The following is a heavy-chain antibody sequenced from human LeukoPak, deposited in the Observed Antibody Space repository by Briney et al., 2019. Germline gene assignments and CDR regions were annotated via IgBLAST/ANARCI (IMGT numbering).Heavy chain of an antibody. Sequence: GGSLRLSCAASGFIFTEYGMYWVRQAPGKGLEWVAFVRKDATEKKYADSVEGRFTISRDDSENTVYLKMNNLRVDDTAVYYCAREGRVSGYDFDCWGQGTLVTVSS. J-gene: IGHJ4*02. CDR1: GFIFTEYG. CDR3: AREGRVSGYDFDC. D-gene: IGHD5-12*01. V-gene: IGHV3-33*07. CDR2: VRKDATEK.